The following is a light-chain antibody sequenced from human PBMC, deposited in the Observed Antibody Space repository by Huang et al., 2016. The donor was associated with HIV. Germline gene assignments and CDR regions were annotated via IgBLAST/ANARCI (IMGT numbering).Light chain of an antibody. CDR1: QSLNSS. CDR3: QQYNDWPLT. Sequence: EIVLMQSPATLSVSPGDRATLSCRASQSLNSSLAWYRQAPCQAPRRLIYCASTRATGIPARFSGSWFLTEFTLTISRLESEDFALYYCQQYNDWPLTFGGGTKVEI. J-gene: IGKJ4*01. V-gene: IGKV3-15*01. CDR2: CAS.